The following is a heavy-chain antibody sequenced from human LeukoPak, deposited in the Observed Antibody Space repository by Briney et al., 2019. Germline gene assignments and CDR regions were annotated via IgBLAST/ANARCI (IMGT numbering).Heavy chain of an antibody. CDR1: GFTFSSYE. V-gene: IGHV3-48*03. Sequence: PGGSLRLSCAASGFTFSSYEMNWVRQAPGKGLEWVSYISSSGSTIYYADSVKGRFTISRDNAKNSLYLRMNSLRAEDTAVYYCARAGLSQYFFDYWGQGTLVTVSS. CDR2: ISSSGSTI. D-gene: IGHD3-9*01. CDR3: ARAGLSQYFFDY. J-gene: IGHJ4*02.